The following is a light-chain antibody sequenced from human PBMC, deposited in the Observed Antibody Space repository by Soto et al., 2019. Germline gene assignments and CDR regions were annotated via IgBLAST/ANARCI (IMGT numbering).Light chain of an antibody. V-gene: IGKV3-20*01. CDR1: QSVSSTS. Sequence: EIVLTQSPGTLSLSPGERATLSCRASQSVSSTSLAWYQQTPGQAPRLLMYGASSRATGIPDRFSGSGSGTDFPLTISRLEPEDFAVYYCQRYDSSPQTYTFGQGTKLEIK. CDR2: GAS. J-gene: IGKJ2*01. CDR3: QRYDSSPQTYT.